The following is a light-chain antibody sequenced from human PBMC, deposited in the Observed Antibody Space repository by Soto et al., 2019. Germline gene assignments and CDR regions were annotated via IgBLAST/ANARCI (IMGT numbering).Light chain of an antibody. CDR2: GAA. V-gene: IGKV3-15*01. J-gene: IGKJ3*01. CDR1: QSVSSN. CDR3: QHRNNRPFS. Sequence: EIVMTQSPATLSVSPGERAPLSCRASQSVSSNLAWYPQKPGQAPRLLIYGAATRATGIPARFSGSGSGTDFTLTISSLEPEDFTVYYCQHRNNRPFSFGPGTKVD.